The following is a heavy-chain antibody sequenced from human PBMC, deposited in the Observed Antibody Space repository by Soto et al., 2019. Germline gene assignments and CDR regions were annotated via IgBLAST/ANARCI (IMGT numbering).Heavy chain of an antibody. CDR3: ARPRSEGRGPNFVH. J-gene: IGHJ4*02. V-gene: IGHV3-74*01. Sequence: EVQLVESGGGLVQPGGSLRLSCAASGFTFSSYWMHWVRQAPGKGLVWVSGINGDGSTATYTDSVKSRFIISRDNAKNMLYLKMTSRTAEYTAVYYSARPRSEGRGPNFVHWGQGTLVTVPS. CDR2: INGDGSTA. CDR1: GFTFSSYW. D-gene: IGHD2-15*01.